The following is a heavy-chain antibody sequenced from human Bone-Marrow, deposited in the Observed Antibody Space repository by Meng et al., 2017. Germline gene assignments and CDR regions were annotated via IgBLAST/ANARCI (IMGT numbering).Heavy chain of an antibody. CDR2: SKSTAESYNT. Sequence: GGSLRLSCVGSGFRFSDHYMDWVRKAPGKGLEWIGRSKSTAESYNTEYAASGKGRFTITRDNTLNSLYLQMNSLKTEDTPVYFCARGYHSFDSWGQGTLVTVSS. CDR1: GFRFSDHY. CDR3: ARGYHSFDS. J-gene: IGHJ4*02. D-gene: IGHD2-2*01. V-gene: IGHV3-72*01.